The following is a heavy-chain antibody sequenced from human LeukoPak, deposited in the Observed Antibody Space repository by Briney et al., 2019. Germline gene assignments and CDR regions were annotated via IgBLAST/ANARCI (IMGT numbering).Heavy chain of an antibody. CDR2: IYYSGRT. V-gene: IGHV4-59*01. CDR3: ARGGNWFDP. CDR1: GGSISSYY. Sequence: SETLSLTCTVSGGSISSYYWSWIRQPPGKGPEWIGYIYYSGRTNYNPSLKSRVTTSVDTSKNQFSLKLSSVTAADTAVYYCARGGNWFDPWGQGTLVTVSS. J-gene: IGHJ5*02.